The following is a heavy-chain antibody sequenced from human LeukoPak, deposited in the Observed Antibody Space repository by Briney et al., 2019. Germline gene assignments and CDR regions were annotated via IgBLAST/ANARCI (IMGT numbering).Heavy chain of an antibody. J-gene: IGHJ6*03. Sequence: SETLSLTCTVSGGSISSYYWSWIRQPPGKGLEWIGYIYYSGSTNYNPSLKSRVTISVDTSKNQFSLKLSSVTAADTAVYYCARGGPYYYYYMDVWGKGTTVTVSS. CDR1: GGSISSYY. CDR2: IYYSGST. V-gene: IGHV4-59*12. CDR3: ARGGPYYYYYMDV.